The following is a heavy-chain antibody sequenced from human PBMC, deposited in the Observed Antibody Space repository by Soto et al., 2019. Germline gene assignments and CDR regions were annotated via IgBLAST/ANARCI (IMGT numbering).Heavy chain of an antibody. CDR1: GFTVSTTY. D-gene: IGHD6-6*01. CDR3: AKGSPARQPPSFEQ. CDR2: IYIGGAT. V-gene: IGHV3-66*01. Sequence: GGSLRLSCAASGFTVSTTYMSWVRQAPGKGLEWVSVIYIGGATFYADSVKGRFTISRDNSRNTLSLQMNSLRVEDTAIYYCAKGSPARQPPSFEQWGQGTLVTVSS. J-gene: IGHJ4*02.